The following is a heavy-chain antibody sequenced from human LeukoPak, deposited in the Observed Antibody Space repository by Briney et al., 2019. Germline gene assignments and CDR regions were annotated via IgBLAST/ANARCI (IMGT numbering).Heavy chain of an antibody. CDR2: IYHSGST. J-gene: IGHJ3*02. Sequence: PSGTLSLTCAVSGGPISSTNWWSWVRRPPGKGLEWIGEIYHSGSTNYNPSLRSRITISVDKSKDQFSLRLSSVTAADTAVYYCARKIGSSGAFDIWGQGTMVTVSS. CDR3: ARKIGSSGAFDI. D-gene: IGHD1-26*01. CDR1: GGPISSTNW. V-gene: IGHV4-4*02.